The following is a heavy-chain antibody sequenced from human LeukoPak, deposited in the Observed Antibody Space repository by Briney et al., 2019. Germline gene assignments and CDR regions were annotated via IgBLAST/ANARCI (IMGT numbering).Heavy chain of an antibody. V-gene: IGHV1-69*05. CDR1: GYTFTGYY. CDR3: ARASRNYGGLFDY. D-gene: IGHD4-23*01. CDR2: IIPIFGTA. J-gene: IGHJ4*02. Sequence: SVKVSCKASGYTFTGYYMHWVRQASGQGLEWMGGIIPIFGTANYAQKFQGRVTITTDESTSTAYMELSSLRSEDTAVYYCARASRNYGGLFDYWGQGTLVTVSS.